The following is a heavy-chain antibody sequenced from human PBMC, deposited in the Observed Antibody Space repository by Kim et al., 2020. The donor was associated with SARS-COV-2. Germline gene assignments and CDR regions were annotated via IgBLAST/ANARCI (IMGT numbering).Heavy chain of an antibody. J-gene: IGHJ5*02. CDR1: GGSISSSNW. CDR3: ARRYCSSTSCSYYGSGSYYNFNWFDP. Sequence: SETLSLTCAVSGGSISSSNWWSWVRQPPGKGLEWIGEIYHSGSTNYNPSLKSRVTISVDKSKNQFSLKLSSVTAADTAVYYCARRYCSSTSCSYYGSGSYYNFNWFDPWGQGTLVTVSS. CDR2: IYHSGST. V-gene: IGHV4-4*02. D-gene: IGHD3-10*01.